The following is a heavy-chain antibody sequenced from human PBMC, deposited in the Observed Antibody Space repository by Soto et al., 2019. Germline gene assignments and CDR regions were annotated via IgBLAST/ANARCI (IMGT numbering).Heavy chain of an antibody. D-gene: IGHD3-16*01. CDR3: AIVRLIIAVNDALEV. V-gene: IGHV3-30*14. CDR1: GFTFNDYV. J-gene: IGHJ3*01. Sequence: QVHLVESGGGVVQPGRSLRLSCAASGFTFNDYVIHWVRQAAGKGLEWVASMTYDGATEYYADSVKGRFTVSRDNSKRTLSLQMLSLRPEDTAVYYCAIVRLIIAVNDALEVWGQGTTVTVTS. CDR2: MTYDGATE.